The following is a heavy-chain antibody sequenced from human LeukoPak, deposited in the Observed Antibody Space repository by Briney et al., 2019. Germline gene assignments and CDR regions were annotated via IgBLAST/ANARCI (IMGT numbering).Heavy chain of an antibody. J-gene: IGHJ5*02. CDR1: GFTFSSYA. V-gene: IGHV3-23*01. Sequence: PGGSLRLSCAASGFTFSSYAMSWVRQAPGKGLEWVSGISGSAGVTYSADSVKGRFTISRDNSKNTLYLQMNSLRVEDTAVYYCAKEGLEGFDPWGQGTLVTVSS. D-gene: IGHD3-3*01. CDR3: AKEGLEGFDP. CDR2: ISGSAGVT.